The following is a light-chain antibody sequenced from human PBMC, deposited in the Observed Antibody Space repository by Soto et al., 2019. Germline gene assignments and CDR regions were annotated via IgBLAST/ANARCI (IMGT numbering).Light chain of an antibody. CDR2: AAS. Sequence: DLLMTQSPSSLSASVGDRVTITCRANQNIWSYLVWYQHKLGQAPRLLIHAASTLASGFPSRFSGSESGTDFTLTISGLEHEDSATYYCQQSYITPWTFCQGTKVEIK. CDR3: QQSYITPWT. J-gene: IGKJ1*01. V-gene: IGKV1-39*01. CDR1: QNIWSY.